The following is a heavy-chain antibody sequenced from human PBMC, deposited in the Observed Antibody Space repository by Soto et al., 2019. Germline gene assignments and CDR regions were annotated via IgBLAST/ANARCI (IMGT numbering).Heavy chain of an antibody. J-gene: IGHJ6*02. CDR2: ISWNSGSI. Sequence: GGSLRLSCAASGFTFDDYAMHWVRQAPGKGLEWVSGISWNSGSIGCADSVKGRFTISRDNAKNSLYLQMNSLRAEDTALYYCAKAPLFGMDVWGQGTTVTVSS. CDR1: GFTFDDYA. CDR3: AKAPLFGMDV. V-gene: IGHV3-9*01.